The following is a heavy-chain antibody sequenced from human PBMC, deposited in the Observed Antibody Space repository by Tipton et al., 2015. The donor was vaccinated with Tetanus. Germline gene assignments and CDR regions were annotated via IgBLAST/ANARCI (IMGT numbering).Heavy chain of an antibody. J-gene: IGHJ4*02. V-gene: IGHV4-61*08. Sequence: TLSLTCTVSGGSVRSGDYSWNWIRQPPGKGLEWLAYVSYSGRTNSNYSLKSRITISQDTSKNQFSLRLTSVTAADTAVYYCARSIAAASVWPFDYWGQGTQVTVSS. D-gene: IGHD2-2*01. CDR2: VSYSGRT. CDR1: GGSVRSGDYS. CDR3: ARSIAAASVWPFDY.